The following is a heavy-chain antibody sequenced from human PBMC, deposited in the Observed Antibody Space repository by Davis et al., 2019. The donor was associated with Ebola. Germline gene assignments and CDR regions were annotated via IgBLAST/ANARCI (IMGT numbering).Heavy chain of an antibody. CDR3: AKDLLRYFDWLPTPVYYYYGMDV. CDR1: GFTFSSYG. CDR2: IWYDGSNK. D-gene: IGHD3-9*01. V-gene: IGHV3-30*02. J-gene: IGHJ6*02. Sequence: PGGSLRLSCAASGFTFSSYGMHWVRQAPGKGLEWVAVIWYDGSNKYYADSVKGRFTISRDNSKNTLYLQMNSLRAEDTAVYYCAKDLLRYFDWLPTPVYYYYGMDVWGQGTTVTVSS.